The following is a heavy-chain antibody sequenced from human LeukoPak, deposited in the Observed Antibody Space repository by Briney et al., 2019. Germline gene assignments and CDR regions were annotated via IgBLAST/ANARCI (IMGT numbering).Heavy chain of an antibody. J-gene: IGHJ3*02. Sequence: GGSLGLSCAASGFTFSSYGMHWVRQAPGKGLEWVAVISYDGSYKQYADSVKGRFTISRDNSEKTLYLQMSSLRSEDTAVYYCAGPPGNGGNSLDAFDIWGQGTMVTVSS. V-gene: IGHV3-30*03. CDR3: AGPPGNGGNSLDAFDI. CDR1: GFTFSSYG. CDR2: ISYDGSYK. D-gene: IGHD4-23*01.